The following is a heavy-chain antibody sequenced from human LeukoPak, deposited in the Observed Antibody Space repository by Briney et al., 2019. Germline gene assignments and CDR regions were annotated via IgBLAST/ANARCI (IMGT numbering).Heavy chain of an antibody. V-gene: IGHV3-30*02. CDR2: IRYDGSNK. CDR3: AKDGLGSGSYSDY. J-gene: IGHJ4*02. Sequence: GGSLRLSCAAPGFTFSSYGMHWVRQAPGKGLEWVAFIRYDGSNKYYADSVKGRFTISRDNSKNTLYLQMNSLRAEDTAVYYCAKDGLGSGSYSDYWGQGTLVTVSS. CDR1: GFTFSSYG. D-gene: IGHD1-26*01.